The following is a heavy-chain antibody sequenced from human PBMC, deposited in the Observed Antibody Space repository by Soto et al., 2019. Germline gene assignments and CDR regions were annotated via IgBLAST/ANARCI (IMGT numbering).Heavy chain of an antibody. CDR2: LSGSGGTP. V-gene: IGHV3-23*01. CDR1: GFTFSTCA. J-gene: IGHJ4*02. D-gene: IGHD3-10*01. CDR3: AKQRACYVSGSDTYSFVV. Sequence: PVVSLRLSCSTSGFTFSTCAMNWVRQAPGKGLEWVSGLSGSGGTPYYADSVRGRFTISRDNSKDTLFLQMNSLRAEDTALYYCAKQRACYVSGSDTYSFVVWGQGTLVSLA.